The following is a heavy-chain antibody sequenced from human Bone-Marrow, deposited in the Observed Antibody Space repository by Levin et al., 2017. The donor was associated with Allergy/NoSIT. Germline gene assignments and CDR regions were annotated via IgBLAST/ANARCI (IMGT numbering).Heavy chain of an antibody. CDR2: IIPIFGTA. V-gene: IGHV1-69*01. CDR1: GGTFASYA. CDR3: ARAQDLITMIEVVPRPHYYYGMDV. J-gene: IGHJ6*02. Sequence: KISCKASGGTFASYAITWVRQAPGQGLEWMGGIIPIFGTAYYAQKFQGRVTIIADESTSTAYMELSSLRSEDTAVYYCARAQDLITMIEVVPRPHYYYGMDVWGQGTTVTVSS. D-gene: IGHD3-22*01.